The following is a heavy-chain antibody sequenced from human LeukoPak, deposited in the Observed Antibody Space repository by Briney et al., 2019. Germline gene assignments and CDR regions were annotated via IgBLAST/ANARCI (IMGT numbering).Heavy chain of an antibody. CDR1: GGSISSGGYY. CDR3: ARDVPSSYSSSAHDAFDI. Sequence: SETLSLTCTVSGGSISSGGYYWSWIRQHPGKGLEWIGYIYYSGSTYYNPSLKSRVTISVDRSKNQFSLKLSSVTAADTAVYYCARDVPSSYSSSAHDAFDIWGQGTMVTVSS. CDR2: IYYSGST. V-gene: IGHV4-31*03. J-gene: IGHJ3*02. D-gene: IGHD6-6*01.